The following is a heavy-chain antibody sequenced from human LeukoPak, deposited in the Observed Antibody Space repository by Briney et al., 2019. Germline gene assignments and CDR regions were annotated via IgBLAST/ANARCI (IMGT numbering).Heavy chain of an antibody. CDR1: GYTFTSYY. CDR2: INPSGGST. CDR3: ARGYVTPYYFDY. J-gene: IGHJ4*02. Sequence: ASVKVSCKASGYTFTSYYMHWVRQAPGQGLEWMGIINPSGGSTSYAQKFQGRVTMTRGMSTSTVYMELSSLRSEDTAVYYCARGYVTPYYFDYWGQGTLVTVSS. D-gene: IGHD3-16*01. V-gene: IGHV1-46*01.